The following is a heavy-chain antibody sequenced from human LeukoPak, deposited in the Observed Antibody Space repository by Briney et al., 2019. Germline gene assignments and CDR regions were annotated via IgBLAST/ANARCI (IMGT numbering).Heavy chain of an antibody. Sequence: PGGSLRLFCAASGFTFSSYGMHWVRQAPGKGLEWVAVISYDGSNKYYADSVKGRFTISRDNSKNTLYLQMNSLRAEDTAVYYCAKGSGPSGTYHFFDHWGQGTLVIVSA. CDR1: GFTFSSYG. D-gene: IGHD1-26*01. CDR2: ISYDGSNK. V-gene: IGHV3-30*18. CDR3: AKGSGPSGTYHFFDH. J-gene: IGHJ4*02.